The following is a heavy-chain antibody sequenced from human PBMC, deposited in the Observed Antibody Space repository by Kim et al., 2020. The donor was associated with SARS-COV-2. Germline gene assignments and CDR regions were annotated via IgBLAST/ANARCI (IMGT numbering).Heavy chain of an antibody. CDR1: RFTFSNYG. D-gene: IGHD4-17*01. Sequence: GGSLRLSCAASRFTFSNYGMHWVRQAPGKGLEWVAIIWYDGSNEYYVDSVKGRFTISRDNSKSTLYLQMNSLRAEDTAVYYCARGGMTTTLDYWGQGTLVTVSS. J-gene: IGHJ4*02. V-gene: IGHV3-33*01. CDR2: IWYDGSNE. CDR3: ARGGMTTTLDY.